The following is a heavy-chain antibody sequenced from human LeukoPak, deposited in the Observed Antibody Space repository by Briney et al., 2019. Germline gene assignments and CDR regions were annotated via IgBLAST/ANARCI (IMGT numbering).Heavy chain of an antibody. D-gene: IGHD6-19*01. CDR3: ARRAEAVAGHFDY. CDR1: GFTFSSYW. Sequence: GGSLRLSSAASGFTFSSYWMHWVRQAPGKGLVWVSRINSDGSSTSYADSVKGRFTISRDNAKNTLYLQMNRLRAEDTAVYYCARRAEAVAGHFDYWGQGTLVTVSS. CDR2: INSDGSST. J-gene: IGHJ4*02. V-gene: IGHV3-74*01.